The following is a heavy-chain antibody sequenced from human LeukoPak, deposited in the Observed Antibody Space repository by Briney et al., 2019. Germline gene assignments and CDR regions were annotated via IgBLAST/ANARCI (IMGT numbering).Heavy chain of an antibody. CDR2: ISDIGSI. V-gene: IGHV4-59*08. CDR3: AGHHPRNTVDF. Sequence: SETLSLTCAVYGGSFSGYYWSWIRQPPGKGLEWIAYISDIGSINYNPSLNSRVTISLDTSKNQFSLKLSSVTAADTAVYYCAGHHPRNTVDFWGQGTLVTVSS. CDR1: GGSFSGYY. D-gene: IGHD2/OR15-2a*01. J-gene: IGHJ4*02.